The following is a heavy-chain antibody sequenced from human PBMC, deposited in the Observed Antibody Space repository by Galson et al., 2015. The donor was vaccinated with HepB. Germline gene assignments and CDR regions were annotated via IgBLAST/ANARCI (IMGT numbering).Heavy chain of an antibody. CDR1: GFSLSNARMG. Sequence: PALVKPTPTLTLTCTVSGFSLSNARMGVSWIRQPPGKALEWLAHIFSNDEKSYSTSLKSRLTISKDTSKSQVVLTMTNMVPVDTATYYCARIQGVDTAMVRGKHYFDYWGLGTLVTVSS. J-gene: IGHJ4*02. V-gene: IGHV2-26*01. D-gene: IGHD5-18*01. CDR2: IFSNDEK. CDR3: ARIQGVDTAMVRGKHYFDY.